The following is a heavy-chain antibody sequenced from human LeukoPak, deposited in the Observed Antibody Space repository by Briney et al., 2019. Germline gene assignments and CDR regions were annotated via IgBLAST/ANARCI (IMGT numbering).Heavy chain of an antibody. Sequence: SETLSLTCTVSGGSISNYYWSWIRQPPGKGLEWIGYIYYSGSTNYNPSLKSRVTISVDTSKNQFSLKLSSVTAADTAMYYCARHLSSSSVYYYNYMDVWGKGTTVTVSS. J-gene: IGHJ6*03. CDR2: IYYSGST. D-gene: IGHD6-6*01. CDR3: ARHLSSSSVYYYNYMDV. CDR1: GGSISNYY. V-gene: IGHV4-59*01.